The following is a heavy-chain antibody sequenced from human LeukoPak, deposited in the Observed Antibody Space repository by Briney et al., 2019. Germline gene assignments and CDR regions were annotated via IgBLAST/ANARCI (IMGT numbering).Heavy chain of an antibody. V-gene: IGHV3-23*01. CDR1: GFSFRSYS. Sequence: PGGSLRLSCTPSGFSFRSYSMTWVRQAPGKGLEWVSGISGSGGSRYYADSVKGRFTISRDNSKNTLYLQMNSLRAEDTAVYYCAKTMYYYDSSGYYYFQHWGQGTLVTVSS. CDR2: ISGSGGSR. J-gene: IGHJ1*01. D-gene: IGHD3-22*01. CDR3: AKTMYYYDSSGYYYFQH.